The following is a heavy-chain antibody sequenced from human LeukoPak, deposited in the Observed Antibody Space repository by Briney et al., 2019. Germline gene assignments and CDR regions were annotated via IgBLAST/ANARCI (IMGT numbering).Heavy chain of an antibody. J-gene: IGHJ4*02. Sequence: PGGSLRLSCAASGFTFGSYWMHWVRQVPGKGLVWVSRINSDGSSTSYADSVKGRFTISRYNTKNTLYLQMNSLRAEDTAVYYCALCSLRYSSGSYVFDYWGQGALVTVSS. V-gene: IGHV3-74*01. CDR2: INSDGSST. D-gene: IGHD6-19*01. CDR3: ALCSLRYSSGSYVFDY. CDR1: GFTFGSYW.